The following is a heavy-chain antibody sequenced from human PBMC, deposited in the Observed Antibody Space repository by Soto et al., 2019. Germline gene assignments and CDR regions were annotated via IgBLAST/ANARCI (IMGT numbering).Heavy chain of an antibody. J-gene: IGHJ3*02. Sequence: SQTLSLTCAISGDSVSSNSVTWNWIRQSPSRGLEWLGRTYYRSKWYNEYAGSVKSRIIINSDTSKNQFSLQVNSVTPEDTAVYYCVRGAFGQYGSFDIWDQGTMVTVSS. CDR2: TYYRSKWYN. CDR1: GDSVSSNSVT. D-gene: IGHD1-26*01. V-gene: IGHV6-1*01. CDR3: VRGAFGQYGSFDI.